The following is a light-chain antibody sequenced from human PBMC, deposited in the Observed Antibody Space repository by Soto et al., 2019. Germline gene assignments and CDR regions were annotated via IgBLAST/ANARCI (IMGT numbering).Light chain of an antibody. V-gene: IGLV2-8*01. CDR2: EVT. CDR1: SSDVGASKY. CDR3: TSFVRNDICL. Sequence: QSALTQPPSASGSPGQSVTISCTGTSSDVGASKYVSWYQQYPGKAPKLMIYEVTKRPSGVPDRFSGSKSGNTASLTVSGLQAEDEADYYCTSFVRNDICLFGGGTHLTFL. J-gene: IGLJ2*01.